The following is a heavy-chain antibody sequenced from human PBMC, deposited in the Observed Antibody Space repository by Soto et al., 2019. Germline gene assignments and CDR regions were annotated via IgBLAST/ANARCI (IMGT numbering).Heavy chain of an antibody. V-gene: IGHV3-23*01. CDR2: ISASGGST. CDR3: AKGPPRTRNNWFDP. Sequence: PGGSLRLSCAASGFTFSSYAMTWVRQAPGKGLEWVSAISASGGSTYYADSVKGRFTISRDNSKNTLYLQMDSLRAEDTAVYYCAKGPPRTRNNWFDPWGQGTLVTVS. D-gene: IGHD2-2*01. CDR1: GFTFSSYA. J-gene: IGHJ5*02.